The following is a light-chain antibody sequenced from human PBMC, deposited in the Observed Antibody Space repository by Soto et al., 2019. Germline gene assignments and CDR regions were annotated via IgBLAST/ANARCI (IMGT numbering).Light chain of an antibody. CDR2: TAS. CDR1: QSIVSY. CDR3: QQSYSTPRT. Sequence: DIQMTQSPSSLSVSVGDRVTITCRASQSIVSYLNWYQQKLGKAPKLLIYTASNLQRGVPSRFSGSGSGTDFTLTISNLQPGDFATYYCQQSYSTPRTFGQGTKLEIK. J-gene: IGKJ2*02. V-gene: IGKV1-39*01.